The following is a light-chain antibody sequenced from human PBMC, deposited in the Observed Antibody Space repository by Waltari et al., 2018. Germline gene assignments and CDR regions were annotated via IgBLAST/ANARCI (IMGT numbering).Light chain of an antibody. CDR1: SGDVGFYNY. J-gene: IGLJ3*02. V-gene: IGLV2-14*03. Sequence: QSALTQPASLSGSPGQSITISCTGTSGDVGFYNYVSWYQQHPGKAPRLIIYDVSERPSGVSNRFSGSKSSNTASLTISGLQAEDEADYYCNSYTGSSSWVFGGGTKLTVL. CDR3: NSYTGSSSWV. CDR2: DVS.